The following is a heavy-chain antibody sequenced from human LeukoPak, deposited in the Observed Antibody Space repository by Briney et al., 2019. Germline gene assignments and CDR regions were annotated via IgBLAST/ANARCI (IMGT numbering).Heavy chain of an antibody. Sequence: SETLSLTCTVSGGSISSGGYCWSWIRQHPGKGLEWIGYIYYSGSTYYNPSLKSRVTISVDTSKNQFSLKLSSVTAADTAVYYCAREASRYYYDSSGYLSWFDYWGQGTLVTVSS. CDR1: GGSISSGGYC. CDR3: AREASRYYYDSSGYLSWFDY. V-gene: IGHV4-31*03. D-gene: IGHD3-22*01. J-gene: IGHJ4*02. CDR2: IYYSGST.